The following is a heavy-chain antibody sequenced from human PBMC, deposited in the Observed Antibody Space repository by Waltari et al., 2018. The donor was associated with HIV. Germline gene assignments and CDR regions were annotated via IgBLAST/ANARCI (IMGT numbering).Heavy chain of an antibody. CDR1: GLSLSVSAVG. J-gene: IGHJ4*02. CDR2: IYGDGDE. CDR3: AHTPYDSDWAFDY. V-gene: IGHV2-5*02. Sequence: QITLKESGPTLVKPTQTLTLTCTFPGLSLSVSAVGVGWIRQAPGKAPEWLALIYGDGDERYSPSLESRLTITKDTSKNQVVLTMTNVGPVDTATYYCAHTPYDSDWAFDYWGQGTLVTVSS. D-gene: IGHD3-9*01.